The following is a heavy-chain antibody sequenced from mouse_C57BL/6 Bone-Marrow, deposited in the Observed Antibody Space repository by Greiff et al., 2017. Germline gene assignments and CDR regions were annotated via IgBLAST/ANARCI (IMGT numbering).Heavy chain of an antibody. J-gene: IGHJ1*03. D-gene: IGHD1-1*01. Sequence: QVQLQQPGAELVKPGASVKMSCKASGYTFTSYWITWVKQRPGQGLEWIGDIYPGSGSTKYNEKFKSKATLTVDTSSSTAYMQLSRLTSEDSAVYYSARGCIDNNYWYFDFWGTGTTVTVTS. V-gene: IGHV1-55*01. CDR3: ARGCIDNNYWYFDF. CDR1: GYTFTSYW. CDR2: IYPGSGST.